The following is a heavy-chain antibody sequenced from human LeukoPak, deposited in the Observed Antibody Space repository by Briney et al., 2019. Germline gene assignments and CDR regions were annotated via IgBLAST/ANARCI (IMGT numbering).Heavy chain of an antibody. CDR3: ARHSWVNGYFDY. Sequence: SETLSLTCTVSSGPFYSYYWSWIRQAPGKGLEWIGYHYDSGSTHYNPSLKSRVTISLDTSKNQFSLNLSSVTAADTAVYYCARHSWVNGYFDYWGQGTLVTVSS. D-gene: IGHD4-17*01. CDR1: SGPFYSYY. J-gene: IGHJ4*02. CDR2: HYDSGST. V-gene: IGHV4-59*08.